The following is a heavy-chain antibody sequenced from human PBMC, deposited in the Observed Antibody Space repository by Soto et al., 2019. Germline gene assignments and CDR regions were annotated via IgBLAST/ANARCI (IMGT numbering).Heavy chain of an antibody. D-gene: IGHD2-2*01. CDR3: ARLGGYCSSTKCYGGGDY. V-gene: IGHV5-51*01. CDR1: GYSFTSYW. Sequence: PGESLKISCKGSGYSFTSYWIGWVRQMPWKGLEWMGIIYPGDSDTRYSPSFQGQVTISADKSISTAYLQWSSLKASDTAMYYCARLGGYCSSTKCYGGGDYWGQGTQVTLHS. CDR2: IYPGDSDT. J-gene: IGHJ4*02.